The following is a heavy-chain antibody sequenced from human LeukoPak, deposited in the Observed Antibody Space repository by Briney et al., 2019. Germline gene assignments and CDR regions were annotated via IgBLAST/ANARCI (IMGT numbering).Heavy chain of an antibody. CDR1: GFTFSSYS. CDR3: ARARTRYSGSYGGAFDI. D-gene: IGHD1-26*01. V-gene: IGHV3-48*04. Sequence: GGSLRLSCAASGFTFSSYSMNWVRQAPGKGLEWVSYISSSSSTIYYADSVKGRFTISRDNAKNSPYLQMNSLRAEDTAVYYCARARTRYSGSYGGAFDIWGQGTMVTVSS. J-gene: IGHJ3*02. CDR2: ISSSSSTI.